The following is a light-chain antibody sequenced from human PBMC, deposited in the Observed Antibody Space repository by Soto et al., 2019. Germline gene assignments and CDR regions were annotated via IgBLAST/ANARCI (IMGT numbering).Light chain of an antibody. CDR2: EVS. J-gene: IGLJ1*01. Sequence: QSVLTQPASVSGSPGQSITISCTGTSSDVGSYNRVSWYQQPPGTAPKLMIYEVSNRPSGVSIRFSGSKSGNTAYLTISGLQAEDEADYYCSSYTSGSTLYVFGTGTKLTVL. V-gene: IGLV2-14*01. CDR1: SSDVGSYNR. CDR3: SSYTSGSTLYV.